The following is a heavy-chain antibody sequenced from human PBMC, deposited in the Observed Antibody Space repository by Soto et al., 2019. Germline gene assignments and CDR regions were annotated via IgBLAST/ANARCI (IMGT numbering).Heavy chain of an antibody. Sequence: ESGGGLVQPGRSLRLSCAASGFTFDDYAMHWVRQAPGKGLEWVSGISWNSGSIGYADSVKGRFTISRDNAKNSLYLQMNSLRAEDTALYYCAKDIGRYCSGGSCYSEDYYYYYYVDVWGKGTTVTVSS. V-gene: IGHV3-9*01. CDR1: GFTFDDYA. J-gene: IGHJ6*03. CDR3: AKDIGRYCSGGSCYSEDYYYYYYVDV. D-gene: IGHD2-15*01. CDR2: ISWNSGSI.